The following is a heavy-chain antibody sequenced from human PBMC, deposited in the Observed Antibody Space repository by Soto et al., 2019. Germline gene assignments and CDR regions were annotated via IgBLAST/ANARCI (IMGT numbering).Heavy chain of an antibody. D-gene: IGHD6-19*01. CDR3: ARARVRQWLAFDY. CDR1: GYTFTGYY. CDR2: INPNSGGT. V-gene: IGHV1-2*04. J-gene: IGHJ4*02. Sequence: ASVKVSCKASGYTFTGYYMHWVRQAPGQGLEWMGWINPNSGGTNYAQRFQGWVTMTRDTSISTAYMELSRLRSDDTAVYYCARARVRQWLAFDYWGQGTLVTVSS.